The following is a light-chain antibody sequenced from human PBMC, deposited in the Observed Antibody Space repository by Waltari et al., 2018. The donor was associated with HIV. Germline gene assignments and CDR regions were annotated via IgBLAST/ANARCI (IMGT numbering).Light chain of an antibody. V-gene: IGLV1-44*01. CDR3: AAWDDSLNAWV. CDR1: SSNIGSNY. CDR2: SNT. Sequence: QSVLTQPPSASGTPGQRVTISCSGSSSNIGSNYVYWYQQLPGTAPKLLIYSNTRRPSGVPDRISGSKSGTSASLAISGLQSVDEADYYCAAWDDSLNAWVFGGGTKLTVL. J-gene: IGLJ3*02.